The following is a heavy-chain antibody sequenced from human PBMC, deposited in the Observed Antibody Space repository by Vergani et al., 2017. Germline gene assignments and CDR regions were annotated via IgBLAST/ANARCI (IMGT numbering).Heavy chain of an antibody. CDR3: ASGGDGGGYYFDY. J-gene: IGHJ4*02. CDR2: ISYDGSNK. D-gene: IGHD2-21*01. Sequence: QVQLVESGGGVLQPGRSLRLSCAASGFTFSSYAMHWVRQAPGKGLEWVAVISYDGSNKYYADSVKGRFTISRDNSKNTLYLQMNSLRAEDTAVYYCASGGDGGGYYFDYWGQGTLVTVSS. CDR1: GFTFSSYA. V-gene: IGHV3-30-3*01.